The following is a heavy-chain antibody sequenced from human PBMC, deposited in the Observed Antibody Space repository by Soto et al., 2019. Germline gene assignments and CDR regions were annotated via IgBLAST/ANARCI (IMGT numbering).Heavy chain of an antibody. Sequence: GGSLRLSCAASGFSFTSHAMSWVRQAPGKGLEWVSAINDNGGSTWYADSVKGRFTISRDNSKNTLYLQMNSLRAEDTAVYYCAKGSASSRPYCFDYWGQGTLVTVSS. V-gene: IGHV3-23*01. CDR3: AKGSASSRPYCFDY. CDR2: INDNGGST. J-gene: IGHJ4*02. CDR1: GFSFTSHA. D-gene: IGHD6-6*01.